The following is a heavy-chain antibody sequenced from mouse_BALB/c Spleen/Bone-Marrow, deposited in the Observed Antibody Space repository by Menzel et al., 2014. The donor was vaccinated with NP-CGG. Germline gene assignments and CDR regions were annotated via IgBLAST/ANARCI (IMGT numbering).Heavy chain of an antibody. CDR1: GYTFTSYW. CDR3: TRQLGPSNAMDY. V-gene: IGHV1-69*02. Sequence: QVQLQQSGAELVRPGASVKLSCKASGYTFTSYWINWVKQRPGQGLEWIGNIYPSDSYTNYNQKFKDKATLTVDKSSSTAYMQLSSPTSEDSAVYYCTRQLGPSNAMDYWGQGTSVTVSS. J-gene: IGHJ4*01. CDR2: IYPSDSYT. D-gene: IGHD4-1*02.